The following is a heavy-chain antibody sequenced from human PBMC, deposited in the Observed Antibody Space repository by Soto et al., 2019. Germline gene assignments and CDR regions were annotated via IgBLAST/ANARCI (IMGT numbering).Heavy chain of an antibody. D-gene: IGHD3-10*01. Sequence: QVQLVESGGGVVQPERSLRLSCAASGFTFSNYGIHWVRQAPGKGLEWVAVVWHDGKTKYYADSVEGRFTISRDNSRNTLFLQMNSLRAEDTAVYHCARDRGSDDPIDYWGQGTLVTVSS. CDR1: GFTFSNYG. J-gene: IGHJ4*02. CDR3: ARDRGSDDPIDY. V-gene: IGHV3-33*01. CDR2: VWHDGKTK.